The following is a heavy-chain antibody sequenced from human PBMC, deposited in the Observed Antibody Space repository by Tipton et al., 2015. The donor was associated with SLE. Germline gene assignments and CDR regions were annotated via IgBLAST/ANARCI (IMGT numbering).Heavy chain of an antibody. D-gene: IGHD3-16*01. Sequence: TLSLTCTVSGGSISSSSYYWGWIRQPPGKGLEWIGSIYYRGSTYYNPSLKSRVTISVDTSKNQFSLKLSSVTAADTAVYYCARGGGHLYYYYSYMDVWGIGTTVTVPS. V-gene: IGHV4-39*01. J-gene: IGHJ6*03. CDR2: IYYRGST. CDR3: ARGGGHLYYYYSYMDV. CDR1: GGSISSSSYY.